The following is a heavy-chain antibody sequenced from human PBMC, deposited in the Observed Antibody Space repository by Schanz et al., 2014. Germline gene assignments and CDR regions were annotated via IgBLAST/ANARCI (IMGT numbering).Heavy chain of an antibody. D-gene: IGHD1-26*01. CDR2: ISGSGAST. CDR1: GVTFSSYA. V-gene: IGHV3-23*04. Sequence: EVQLVESGGGLVQPGGSLRISCVASGVTFSSYAMSWVRQASGKGLEWVSAISGSGASTYYADSVRGRFTISRDNAKNSLYLQMNSLRAEDTAVYYCARDSGSHYLVDYWGQGTLVTVSS. CDR3: ARDSGSHYLVDY. J-gene: IGHJ4*02.